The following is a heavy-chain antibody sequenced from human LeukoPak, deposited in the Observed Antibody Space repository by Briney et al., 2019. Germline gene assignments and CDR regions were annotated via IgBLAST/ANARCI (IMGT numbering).Heavy chain of an antibody. D-gene: IGHD2-15*01. CDR2: IHHSGDT. V-gene: IGHV4-34*01. Sequence: PSETLSLTCAVYGESFSDSYWSWIRQPPGKGLEWIGEIHHSGDTNHNPSPKSRVTISLDTSKNQFSLKLNSVTAADTATYYCARGEGGGSCYNNWGQGTQVTVSS. CDR3: ARGEGGGSCYNN. CDR1: GESFSDSY. J-gene: IGHJ4*02.